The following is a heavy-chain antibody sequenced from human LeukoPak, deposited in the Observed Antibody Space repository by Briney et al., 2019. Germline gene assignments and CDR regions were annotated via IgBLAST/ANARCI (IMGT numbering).Heavy chain of an antibody. D-gene: IGHD3-10*01. CDR1: GGSFSGYY. J-gene: IGHJ5*02. Sequence: PSETLSRTCAVYGGSFSGYYWTWIRQPPGKGLEWIGYIYNSGITNYNPSLKSRVTISVDTSKNQFSLKLSSVTAADTAVYYCARGHDYYGSGRQSWFDPWGQGTLVTVSS. V-gene: IGHV4-59*01. CDR2: IYNSGIT. CDR3: ARGHDYYGSGRQSWFDP.